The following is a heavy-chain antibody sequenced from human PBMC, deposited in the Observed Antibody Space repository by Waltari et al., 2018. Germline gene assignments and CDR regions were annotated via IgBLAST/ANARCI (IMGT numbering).Heavy chain of an antibody. V-gene: IGHV4-38-2*01. CDR2: IYHSGST. CDR1: GYSISSGYY. J-gene: IGHJ4*02. Sequence: QVQLQESGPGLVKPSETLSLTCAVSGYSISSGYYWGWIRQPPGKGLEWIGSIYHSGSTYYNPSLKSRVTISVDTSKNQFSLKLSSVTAADTAVYYCARQGDYDILTGLNYWGQGTLVTVSS. CDR3: ARQGDYDILTGLNY. D-gene: IGHD3-9*01.